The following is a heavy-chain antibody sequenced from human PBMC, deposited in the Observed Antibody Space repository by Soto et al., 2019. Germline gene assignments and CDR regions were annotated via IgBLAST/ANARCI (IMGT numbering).Heavy chain of an antibody. CDR2: MNGGGGST. CDR3: AKKSEIAVPRSYFDL. CDR1: GFTFGSYA. J-gene: IGHJ4*02. V-gene: IGHV3-23*01. D-gene: IGHD2-21*01. Sequence: PGGSLRLSXAASGFTFGSYAMSWVRQAPGKGLEWVSSMNGGGGSTYYAESVQGRFTISRDNSKNTLYLQMNSLRVEDTAVYYCAKKSEIAVPRSYFDLWGQGTLVTVSS.